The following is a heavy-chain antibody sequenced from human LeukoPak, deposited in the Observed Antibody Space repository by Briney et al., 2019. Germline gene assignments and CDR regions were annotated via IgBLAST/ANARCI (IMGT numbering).Heavy chain of an antibody. J-gene: IGHJ5*02. D-gene: IGHD6-13*01. CDR1: GFNFSDYW. CDR2: INRDGSST. V-gene: IGHV3-74*01. Sequence: GGSLRLSCAASGFNFSDYWMHWVRQAPGKGLVWVSRINRDGSSTSYADSVKGRFTIPRDNAKNTLYLQMNSLRAEDTAVYYCARDWYSSSYYCPVPWGQGTLVTVSS. CDR3: ARDWYSSSYYCPVP.